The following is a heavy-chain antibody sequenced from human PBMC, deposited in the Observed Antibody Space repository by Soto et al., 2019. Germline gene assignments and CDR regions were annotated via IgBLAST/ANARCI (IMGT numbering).Heavy chain of an antibody. CDR1: GCTFTSYS. J-gene: IGHJ4*02. CDR3: ATDPYYYDSSGYYSPERYFDY. Sequence: EVQLVESGGGLVKPGGSLRLSCAASGCTFTSYSMNWVRQAPGKGLEWVSSISSSSSYIYYADSVKGRFTISRDNAKNSLYLQMNSLRAEDTAVYYCATDPYYYDSSGYYSPERYFDYWGQGTLVTVSS. V-gene: IGHV3-21*01. CDR2: ISSSSSYI. D-gene: IGHD3-22*01.